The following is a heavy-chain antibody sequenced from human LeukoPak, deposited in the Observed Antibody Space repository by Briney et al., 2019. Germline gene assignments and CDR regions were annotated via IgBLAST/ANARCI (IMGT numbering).Heavy chain of an antibody. CDR1: GFTFSSYW. J-gene: IGHJ6*03. Sequence: PGGSLRLSCAASGFTFSSYWMSWVRQAPGKGLEWVANIKQDRSEKYYVDSVKGRFTISRDNAKNSLYLQMNSLRAEDTAVYYCARDRVGYYDSSGYYYLDVWGQGTTVTVSS. CDR3: ARDRVGYYDSSGYYYLDV. V-gene: IGHV3-7*01. D-gene: IGHD3-22*01. CDR2: IKQDRSEK.